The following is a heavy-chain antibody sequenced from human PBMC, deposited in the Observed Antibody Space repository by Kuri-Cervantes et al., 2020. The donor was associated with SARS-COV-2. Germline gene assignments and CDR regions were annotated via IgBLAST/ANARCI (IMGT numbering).Heavy chain of an antibody. Sequence: GGSLRLSCKGSGYSFTSYWISWVRQMPGKGLEWVGRIDPSDSYTNYSPSFQGHVTISADKSISTAYLQWSSLKASDTAMYYCARKPSGSGYNYGMDVWGQGTTVTVSS. CDR3: ARKPSGSGYNYGMDV. V-gene: IGHV5-10-1*01. CDR2: IDPSDSYT. D-gene: IGHD3-10*01. CDR1: GYSFTSYW. J-gene: IGHJ6*02.